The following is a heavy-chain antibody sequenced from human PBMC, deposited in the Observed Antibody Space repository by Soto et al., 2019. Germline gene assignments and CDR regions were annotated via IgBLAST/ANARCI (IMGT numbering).Heavy chain of an antibody. CDR2: ISGSGGST. J-gene: IGHJ5*02. Sequence: EVQLLESGGGLVQPGGSLRLSCAASGFTFSSYAMSWVRQAPGKGLEWVSAISGSGGSTYYADSVKGRFTISRDNSKNSLYLQMNSLRVEDTALYYCARVGASWKNWFDPWGRGTLVTVSS. CDR1: GFTFSSYA. D-gene: IGHD2-15*01. V-gene: IGHV3-23*01. CDR3: ARVGASWKNWFDP.